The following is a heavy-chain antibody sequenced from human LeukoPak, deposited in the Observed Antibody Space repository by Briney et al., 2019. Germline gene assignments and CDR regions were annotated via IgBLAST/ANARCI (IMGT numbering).Heavy chain of an antibody. CDR1: GGSISNYY. D-gene: IGHD3-16*01. Sequence: PSETLSLTCTVSGGSISNYYWSWIRQPPGKGLEWIGYIYYSGDTNYNPSLKSRVTISVDTSANHFSLKLTSVTAADTAVYYCARPPVWAPDAFDIWGQGTMVTVSS. CDR3: ARPPVWAPDAFDI. V-gene: IGHV4-59*08. J-gene: IGHJ3*02. CDR2: IYYSGDT.